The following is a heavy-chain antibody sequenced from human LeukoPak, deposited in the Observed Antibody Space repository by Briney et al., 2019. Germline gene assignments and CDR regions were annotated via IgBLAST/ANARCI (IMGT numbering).Heavy chain of an antibody. CDR1: GFTFNTYG. D-gene: IGHD2-15*01. V-gene: IGHV3-23*01. CDR2: ISGSDGST. J-gene: IGHJ4*02. CDR3: AAGYYFGDY. Sequence: GGSLRLSCAASGFTFNTYGMSWVRQAPGKGLEWVSTISGSDGSTYYADSVKGRFTISRDNSKSTLYLQMNSLRAEDTAVYYCAAGYYFGDYWGQGTLVTVSS.